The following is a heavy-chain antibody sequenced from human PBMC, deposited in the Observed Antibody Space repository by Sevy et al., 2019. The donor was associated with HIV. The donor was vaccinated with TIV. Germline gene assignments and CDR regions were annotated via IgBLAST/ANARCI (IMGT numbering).Heavy chain of an antibody. J-gene: IGHJ4*02. Sequence: GGSLRLSCAASGFTFDDYAMHWVRQAPGKGLEWVSAISGSGGSTYYADSVKGRFTISRDNSKNTLYLQMNSLRAEDTAVYYCAKGMTTSGIAVAGTYDYWGQGTLVTVSS. D-gene: IGHD6-19*01. V-gene: IGHV3-23*01. CDR1: GFTFDDYA. CDR3: AKGMTTSGIAVAGTYDY. CDR2: ISGSGGST.